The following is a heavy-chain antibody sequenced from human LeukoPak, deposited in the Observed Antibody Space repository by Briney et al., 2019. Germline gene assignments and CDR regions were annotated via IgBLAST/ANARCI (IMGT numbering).Heavy chain of an antibody. D-gene: IGHD6-19*01. Sequence: GGSLRLSCAGSGFTFSRYSMNWFRQAPGKGLERVSSISSRSTNIFYADSVKGRFTISRDNAKNSLYLRMNSLGAEDTAVYYCARDAQWLVPEGYFYYMDVWGKGTTVTVSS. V-gene: IGHV3-21*01. CDR3: ARDAQWLVPEGYFYYMDV. J-gene: IGHJ6*03. CDR1: GFTFSRYS. CDR2: ISSRSTNI.